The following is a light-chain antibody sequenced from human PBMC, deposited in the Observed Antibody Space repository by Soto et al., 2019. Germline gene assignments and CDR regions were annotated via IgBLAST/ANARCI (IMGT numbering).Light chain of an antibody. V-gene: IGKV3-11*01. CDR1: LSVSSY. CDR3: QQRSNWPIT. CDR2: DTS. Sequence: EIVLTQSPATLSLSPGERATLSCRASLSVSSYLAWYQQKPGQAPRLLIYDTSNRATGIPARFSGSGSGTDFTLTISSLDPEDFAVYYCQQRSNWPITFGQGTRLEIK. J-gene: IGKJ5*01.